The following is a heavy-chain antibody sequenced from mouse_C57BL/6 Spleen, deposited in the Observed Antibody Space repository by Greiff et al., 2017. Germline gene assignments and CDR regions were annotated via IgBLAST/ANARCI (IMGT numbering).Heavy chain of an antibody. J-gene: IGHJ1*03. Sequence: QVQLQQPGAELVKPGASVKLSCKASGYTFTSYWMHWVKQRPGRGLEWIGRIDPNSGGTKYNQKFKGKATLTVDKPSSTAYMQLSSLTSEDSAVYYCARSWDCGSSYKWYFDVWGTGTTVTVSA. CDR1: GYTFTSYW. D-gene: IGHD1-1*01. CDR2: IDPNSGGT. CDR3: ARSWDCGSSYKWYFDV. V-gene: IGHV1-72*01.